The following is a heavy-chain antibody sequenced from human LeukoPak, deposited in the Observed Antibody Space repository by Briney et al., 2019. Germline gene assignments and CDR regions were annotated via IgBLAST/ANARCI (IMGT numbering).Heavy chain of an antibody. J-gene: IGHJ4*02. Sequence: GGSLRLSCAASGFTFSSYAMSWVRQAPGKGLEWVSAISGSGDSSFYADSVKGRFTISRDNSKNTLYLQMNSLRAEDTALYYCAKKYSTSAPSFDYWGQGTLVTVSS. CDR3: AKKYSTSAPSFDY. D-gene: IGHD5-18*01. V-gene: IGHV3-23*01. CDR1: GFTFSSYA. CDR2: ISGSGDSS.